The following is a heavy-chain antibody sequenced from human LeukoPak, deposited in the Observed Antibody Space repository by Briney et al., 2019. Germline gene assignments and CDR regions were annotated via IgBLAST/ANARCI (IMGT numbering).Heavy chain of an antibody. CDR3: ARPPVLDY. CDR2: IYYSGST. Sequence: SETLSLTCTVSGDSISNYDWTSIRQPPGKGLEWIGYIYYSGSTNYNPSLKSRVTISVDTLKNQFSLNLTSVTAADTAVYYCARPPVLDYWGQGTLVTVSA. CDR1: GDSISNYD. V-gene: IGHV4-59*08. J-gene: IGHJ4*02.